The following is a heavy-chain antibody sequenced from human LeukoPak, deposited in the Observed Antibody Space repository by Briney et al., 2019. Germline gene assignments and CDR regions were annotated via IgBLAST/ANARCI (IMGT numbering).Heavy chain of an antibody. CDR3: ARQWLGAIDY. V-gene: IGHV4-59*08. CDR1: GGSISSYY. D-gene: IGHD6-19*01. CDR2: IYYSGST. Sequence: PSGTLSLTCTVSGGSISSYYWSWIRQPPGKGLEWIGYIYYSGSTNYNPSLKSRVTISVDTSKNQFSLKLSSVTAADTAVYYCARQWLGAIDYWGQGTLVTVSS. J-gene: IGHJ4*02.